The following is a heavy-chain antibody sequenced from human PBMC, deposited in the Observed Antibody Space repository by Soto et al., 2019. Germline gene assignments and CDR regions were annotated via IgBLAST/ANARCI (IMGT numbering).Heavy chain of an antibody. CDR3: TKEYIVGTTWGYFES. V-gene: IGHV3-30*18. CDR1: GFIFSTYG. D-gene: IGHD1-1*01. CDR2: ISYDGSNE. J-gene: IGHJ4*02. Sequence: QVQVVQSGGGVVQPGRSLRLSCVASGFIFSTYGMHWVRQVPGKGLEWVAHISYDGSNEYYADSVKGRFTVSRDNAKNTLYLQMNGLKTEDTALYYCTKEYIVGTTWGYFESWGQGALVIVSS.